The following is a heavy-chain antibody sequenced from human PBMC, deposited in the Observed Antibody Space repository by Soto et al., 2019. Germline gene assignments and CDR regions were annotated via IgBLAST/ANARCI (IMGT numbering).Heavy chain of an antibody. CDR1: GFTFSSYS. CDR2: ISSSSSYI. D-gene: IGHD1-1*01. Sequence: EVQLVESGGGLVKPGGSLRLSCAASGFTFSSYSMYWVRQAPGKGLEWVSSISSSSSYIYYADSVKGRFTISRDNAKNSLYLQMNSLRAEDTAVYYCARGVVWNHYYYYGMDVWGQGTTVTVSS. CDR3: ARGVVWNHYYYYGMDV. J-gene: IGHJ6*02. V-gene: IGHV3-21*01.